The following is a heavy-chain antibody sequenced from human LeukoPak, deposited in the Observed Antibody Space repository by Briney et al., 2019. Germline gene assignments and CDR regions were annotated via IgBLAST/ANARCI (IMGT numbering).Heavy chain of an antibody. CDR1: GGSISSYY. CDR3: ARKGYTNGYDY. CDR2: IFYSGTT. J-gene: IGHJ4*02. V-gene: IGHV4-59*08. D-gene: IGHD5-18*01. Sequence: SEILSLTCTVSGGSISSYYWSWIRQPPGKGLEWIGFIFYSGTTNYNPSLKSRVTISVDTSKNQFSLKVISVTAADTAVYYCARKGYTNGYDYWGRGTLVTLS.